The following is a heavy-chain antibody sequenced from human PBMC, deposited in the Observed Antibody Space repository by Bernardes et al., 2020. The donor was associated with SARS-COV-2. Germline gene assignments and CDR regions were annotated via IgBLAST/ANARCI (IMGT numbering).Heavy chain of an antibody. CDR3: AKSLAVTAGFGPFDI. J-gene: IGHJ3*02. V-gene: IGHV3-23*01. CDR2: IAASSCGT. D-gene: IGHD2-21*02. CDR1: GFTFSTYG. Sequence: GGSLRLSCAASGFTFSTYGMSWVRQAPGKGLEWVSSIAASSCGTYYADSVKGRFTISRDDSESMLYLQMNSLSAEDTALYGCAKSLAVTAGFGPFDIWGQGTMVTVCS.